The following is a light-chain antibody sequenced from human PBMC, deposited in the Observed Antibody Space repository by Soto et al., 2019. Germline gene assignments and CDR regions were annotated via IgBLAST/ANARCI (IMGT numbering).Light chain of an antibody. CDR2: GAS. J-gene: IGKJ2*02. CDR1: QSVGSS. V-gene: IGKV3-15*01. Sequence: DIVMTQSPAALSVSPGERATLSCRASQSVGSSVAWYQQKPGQAPRFLMYGASTMAAGVPARFSGSGSGTEFSLTISSLQSEDFAIYYCQHYDTWPPGTFVQGTKLEIK. CDR3: QHYDTWPPGT.